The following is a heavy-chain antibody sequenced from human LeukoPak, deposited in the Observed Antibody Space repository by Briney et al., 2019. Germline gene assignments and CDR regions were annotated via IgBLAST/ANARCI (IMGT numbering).Heavy chain of an antibody. D-gene: IGHD2-2*01. Sequence: ASVKGSCKASGGTFSSYAVSWVRQAPGQGLEWMGGIIPIFGTANYAQKFQGRVTITADESTSTAYMELSSLRSEDTAVYYCAREGPSYCSSTSCYGANYYYMDVWGKGTTVTVSS. J-gene: IGHJ6*03. CDR1: GGTFSSYA. CDR3: AREGPSYCSSTSCYGANYYYMDV. V-gene: IGHV1-69*13. CDR2: IIPIFGTA.